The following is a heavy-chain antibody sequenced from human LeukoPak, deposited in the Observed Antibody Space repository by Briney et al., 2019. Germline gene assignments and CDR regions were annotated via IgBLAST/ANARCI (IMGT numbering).Heavy chain of an antibody. CDR3: ARGSLGGAAAYYYYYYMDV. CDR1: GGIFSSYA. Sequence: ASVKVSCKASGGIFSSYAITWVRQAPGQGLEWMGGIIPIFGTANYAQKFQGRVTITTDESTRIAYMELNSLRSEDTAVYYCARGSLGGAAAYYYYYYMDVWGKGTTVTVSS. V-gene: IGHV1-69*05. J-gene: IGHJ6*03. D-gene: IGHD3-16*01. CDR2: IIPIFGTA.